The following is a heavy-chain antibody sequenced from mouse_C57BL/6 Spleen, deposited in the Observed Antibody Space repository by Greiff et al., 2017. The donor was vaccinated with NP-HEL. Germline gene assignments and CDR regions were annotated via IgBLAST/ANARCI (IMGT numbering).Heavy chain of an antibody. J-gene: IGHJ3*01. CDR3: ARCGYSNYVGFAY. D-gene: IGHD2-5*01. V-gene: IGHV1-80*01. CDR1: GYAFSSYW. Sequence: LQVVESAAELVKPGASVKISCKASGYAFSSYWMNWVKQRPGKGLEWFGQIYPGDGDTNYNGKFKGKATLTADKSSSTAYMQLSSLTSEDSAVYFCARCGYSNYVGFAYWGQGTLVTVSA. CDR2: IYPGDGDT.